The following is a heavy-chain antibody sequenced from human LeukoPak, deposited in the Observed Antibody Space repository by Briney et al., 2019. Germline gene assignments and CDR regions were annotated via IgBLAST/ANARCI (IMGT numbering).Heavy chain of an antibody. CDR3: ARYKISDSSFDY. J-gene: IGHJ4*02. V-gene: IGHV4-39*01. Sequence: PSETLSLTCTVSGGSISSGNYYWGWIRQPPGKGLEWIGTFYYSGNTYYNPSLKSRFTISVDTSKNQFSLKLSSVTAADTAVYFCARYKISDSSFDYWGQGTLVTVSS. CDR1: GGSISSGNYY. CDR2: FYYSGNT. D-gene: IGHD3-22*01.